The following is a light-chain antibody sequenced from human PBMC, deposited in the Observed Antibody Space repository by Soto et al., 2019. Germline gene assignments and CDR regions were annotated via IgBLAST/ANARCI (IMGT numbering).Light chain of an antibody. CDR1: QSVGKY. CDR3: QQRGNRPPWT. J-gene: IGKJ1*01. Sequence: EIVMTQSPATVPLSPLEIAAPGFMVRQSVGKYLVWYQQKPGQAPRLLIYDASNRATGIPARFSGSGSGTDFTLTISSLEPEHVAVYYCQQRGNRPPWTFGQGTKVDIK. V-gene: IGKV3-11*01. CDR2: DAS.